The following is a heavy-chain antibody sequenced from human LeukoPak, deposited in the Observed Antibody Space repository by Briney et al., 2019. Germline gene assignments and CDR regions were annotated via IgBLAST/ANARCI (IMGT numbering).Heavy chain of an antibody. CDR3: AINTAMVTRNVRGDAFDT. J-gene: IGHJ3*02. Sequence: SVKVSCKASGGTFSSYAISWVRQAPGQGLEWMGRIIPILGIANYAQKFQGRVTITADKSTSTAYMELSSLRSEDTAVYYCAINTAMVTRNVRGDAFDTWGQGTMVTVSS. CDR1: GGTFSSYA. D-gene: IGHD5-18*01. V-gene: IGHV1-69*04. CDR2: IIPILGIA.